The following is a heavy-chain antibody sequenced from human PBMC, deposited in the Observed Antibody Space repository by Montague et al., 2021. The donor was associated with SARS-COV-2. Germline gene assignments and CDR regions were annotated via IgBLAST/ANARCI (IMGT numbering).Heavy chain of an antibody. CDR3: ARLRDGVVPSPILGIGPYFTYYYVDV. Sequence: SETLSLTCAVHGGSFSGYYWNWIRQRPGKGLEWIGEINHGGSTNYNPSLKNRLTISTDTSKNQFSLKLTSVAATDTAVYYCARLRDGVVPSPILGIGPYFTYYYVDVWAKGTTVTVS. J-gene: IGHJ6*03. CDR1: GGSFSGYY. V-gene: IGHV4-34*01. D-gene: IGHD2-2*02. CDR2: INHGGST.